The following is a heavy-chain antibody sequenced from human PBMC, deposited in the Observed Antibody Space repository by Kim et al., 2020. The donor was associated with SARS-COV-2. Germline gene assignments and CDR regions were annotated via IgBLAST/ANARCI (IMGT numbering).Heavy chain of an antibody. V-gene: IGHV4-34*01. CDR1: GGSFSGYY. CDR2: INHSGST. Sequence: SETLSLTCAVYGGSFSGYYWSWIRQPPGKGLEWIGEINHSGSTNYNPSLKSRVTISVDTSKNQFSLKLSSVTAADTAVYYCASSRATYYYYYGMDVWGQG. J-gene: IGHJ6*02. CDR3: ASSRATYYYYYGMDV. D-gene: IGHD1-26*01.